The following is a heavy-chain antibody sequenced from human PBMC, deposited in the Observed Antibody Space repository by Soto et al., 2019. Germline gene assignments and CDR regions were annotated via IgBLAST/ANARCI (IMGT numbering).Heavy chain of an antibody. J-gene: IGHJ4*02. D-gene: IGHD3-3*01. Sequence: QVQLVQSETEVKKPGASVKVSCKSSGYTFTNYGFSWVRQAPGLGLEWMGWISAHSGNTHYAQNLQDRVTVTTDPATSTAYMELRSLRSDDTAVYYCTRVRDFWSGHPFDYWGQGTLVTVSS. CDR2: ISAHSGNT. CDR1: GYTFTNYG. V-gene: IGHV1-18*01. CDR3: TRVRDFWSGHPFDY.